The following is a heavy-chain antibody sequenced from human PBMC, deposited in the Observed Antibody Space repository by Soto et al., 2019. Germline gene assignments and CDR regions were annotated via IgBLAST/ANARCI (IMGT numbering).Heavy chain of an antibody. J-gene: IGHJ5*02. Sequence: PGGSLRLSCAASGFTVSSNYMSWVRQAPGKGLEWVSVIYSGGSTYYADSMKGRFTISRDNSKNTLYIQMNSLRAEDTAVYYCAKEKISTSCCNWFDPWGQGTLVTVSS. CDR3: AKEKISTSCCNWFDP. D-gene: IGHD2-2*01. CDR2: IYSGGST. V-gene: IGHV3-66*01. CDR1: GFTVSSNY.